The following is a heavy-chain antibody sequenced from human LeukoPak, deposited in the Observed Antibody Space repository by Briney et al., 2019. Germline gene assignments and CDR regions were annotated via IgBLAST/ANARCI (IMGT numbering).Heavy chain of an antibody. CDR2: ISSSDSTI. J-gene: IGHJ4*02. V-gene: IGHV3-48*04. Sequence: PGGSLRLSCAASGFTFSSYWMNWVRQAPGKGLEWVSYISSSDSTIYYADSVKGRFTISRDNAKNSLYLQMNSLRAEDTAVYYCARVAINDYGDYFDYWGQGTLVTVSS. CDR3: ARVAINDYGDYFDY. D-gene: IGHD4-17*01. CDR1: GFTFSSYW.